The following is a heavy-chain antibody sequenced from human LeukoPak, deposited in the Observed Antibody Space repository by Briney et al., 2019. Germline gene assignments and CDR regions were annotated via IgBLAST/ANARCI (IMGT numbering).Heavy chain of an antibody. CDR2: IKSKTDGGTT. V-gene: IGHV3-15*01. Sequence: PGGSLRLSCAASGFTFSNAWMSWVRQAPGKGLEWVGRIKSKTDGGTTDYAAPVKGRFTISRDDSKNTLYLQMNSLKTEDTAVYYCTTAGRMTTVTTNYYYYMDVWGKGTTVTVSS. CDR1: GFTFSNAW. CDR3: TTAGRMTTVTTNYYYYMDV. J-gene: IGHJ6*03. D-gene: IGHD4-17*01.